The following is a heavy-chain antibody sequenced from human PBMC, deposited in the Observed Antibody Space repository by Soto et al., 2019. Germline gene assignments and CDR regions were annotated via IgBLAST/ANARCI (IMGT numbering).Heavy chain of an antibody. J-gene: IGHJ4*02. CDR3: ARELISSTSPVEFDS. Sequence: QVHLVESGGGVVQPGRSLRLSCAASGFTFSTYAMHWVRQAPGKGLEWVAFMSNDGSNIYYADSVKGRFTVSRDNSKNTLYLQMNSLTPEDTAVYYCARELISSTSPVEFDSWGQGTLVTVSS. V-gene: IGHV3-30-3*01. CDR2: MSNDGSNI. CDR1: GFTFSTYA. D-gene: IGHD6-13*01.